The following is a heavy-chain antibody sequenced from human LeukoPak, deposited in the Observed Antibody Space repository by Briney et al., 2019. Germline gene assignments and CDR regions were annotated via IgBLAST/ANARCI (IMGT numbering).Heavy chain of an antibody. CDR3: ARDGASASSSWYEGGYYFDY. CDR2: IWDDGSNK. J-gene: IGHJ4*02. CDR1: GFTFSSYG. D-gene: IGHD6-13*01. V-gene: IGHV3-33*01. Sequence: GGSLRLSCAASGFTFSSYGMHWVRQAPGKGLEWVAVIWDDGSNKYYADSVKGRFTISRDNSKNTLYLQMNSLRAEDTAVYYCARDGASASSSWYEGGYYFDYWGQGTLVTVSS.